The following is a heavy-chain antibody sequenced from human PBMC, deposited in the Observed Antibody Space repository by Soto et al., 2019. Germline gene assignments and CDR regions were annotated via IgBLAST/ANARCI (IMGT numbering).Heavy chain of an antibody. CDR2: INISGIT. D-gene: IGHD5-12*01. V-gene: IGHV4-34*01. Sequence: SETLSLTCTVNGGSFGDYTWSWIRQPPGKRLEWVGEINISGITNYNPSLKSRVTISVDTSKNEFSLKLTSVTAADAAVYFCARGVATIRDWREGTLVTVSS. CDR3: ARGVATIRD. CDR1: GGSFGDYT. J-gene: IGHJ4*02.